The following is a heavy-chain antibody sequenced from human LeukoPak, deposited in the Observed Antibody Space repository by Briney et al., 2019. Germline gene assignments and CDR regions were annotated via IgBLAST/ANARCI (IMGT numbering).Heavy chain of an antibody. V-gene: IGHV3-23*01. D-gene: IGHD3-22*01. CDR3: AKRGVVIRVILVGFHKEAYYFDS. CDR2: ISDIGGRT. J-gene: IGHJ4*02. Sequence: GRSLRLSCAVAATTLGTFGMSWVRQAPGRGLEWVAGISDIGGRTNYADSVKGWFPISRDNPKNTLYLQMNSLRAEDTAVHFCAKRGVVIRVILVGFHKEAYYFDSWGQGALVTVSS. CDR1: ATTLGTFG.